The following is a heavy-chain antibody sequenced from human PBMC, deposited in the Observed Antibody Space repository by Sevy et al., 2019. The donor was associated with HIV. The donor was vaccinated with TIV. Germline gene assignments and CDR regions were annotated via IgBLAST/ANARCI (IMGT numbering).Heavy chain of an antibody. D-gene: IGHD2-21*02. Sequence: ASVKVSCKASGYTFTSYYMHWVRQAPGQGLEWMGIINPSGSSTSYPQKFQGRVTMTRDTSTNTVYMELSSLRSEDTAVYFCARDRTLLAYCGGDCPARGDYYYCHGMDLWGQGTTVTVSS. V-gene: IGHV1-46*01. CDR2: INPSGSST. CDR1: GYTFTSYY. J-gene: IGHJ6*02. CDR3: ARDRTLLAYCGGDCPARGDYYYCHGMDL.